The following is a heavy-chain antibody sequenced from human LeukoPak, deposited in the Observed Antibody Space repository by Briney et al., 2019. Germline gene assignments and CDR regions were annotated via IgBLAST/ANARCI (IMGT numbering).Heavy chain of an antibody. V-gene: IGHV3-23*01. D-gene: IGHD4-17*01. J-gene: IGHJ6*03. CDR3: AKDRDGDFYFYMDV. Sequence: GGSLSLFCAASNFTFGVYAMSWVRQAPGEGLEWISLISASGDNTYYADSVKGRFTVSRDNSRNTMYLQMDSLRAEDTAVYCCAKDRDGDFYFYMDVWGTGTMVIVSS. CDR1: NFTFGVYA. CDR2: ISASGDNT.